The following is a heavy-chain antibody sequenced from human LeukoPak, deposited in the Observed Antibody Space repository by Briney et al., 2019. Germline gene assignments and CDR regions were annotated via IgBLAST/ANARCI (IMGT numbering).Heavy chain of an antibody. CDR3: AKDENTFGGVIALTAPY. J-gene: IGHJ4*02. D-gene: IGHD3-16*02. CDR1: GFTFNTYI. Sequence: PGGSLRLSCAASGFTFNTYIMNWVRQAPGKGLEWVSYISSRTGTIYYADSVKGRFTISRDNAKNSLYLQMNSLRAEDTAVYYCAKDENTFGGVIALTAPYWGQGTLVTVSS. CDR2: ISSRTGTI. V-gene: IGHV3-48*04.